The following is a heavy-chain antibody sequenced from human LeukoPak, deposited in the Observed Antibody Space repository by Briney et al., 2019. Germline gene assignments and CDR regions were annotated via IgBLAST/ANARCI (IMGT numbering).Heavy chain of an antibody. V-gene: IGHV3-30-3*01. CDR3: ARDSALLWFGESLDY. D-gene: IGHD3-10*01. J-gene: IGHJ4*02. CDR2: ISYDGSNK. CDR1: GFTFSSYA. Sequence: GGSLRLSCAASGFTFSSYAMHWVRQAPGKGLERVAVISYDGSNKYYADSVKGRFTISRDNSKNTLYLQMNSLRAEDTAVYYCARDSALLWFGESLDYWGQGTLVTVSS.